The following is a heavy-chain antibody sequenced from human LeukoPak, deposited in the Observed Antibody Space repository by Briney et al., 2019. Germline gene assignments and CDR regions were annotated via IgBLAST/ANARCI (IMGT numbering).Heavy chain of an antibody. CDR3: AKGGGSSWRLAYFDY. Sequence: GGSLRLSCAASGFTFSNYVMNWVRQAPGKGLEGVTFIQKDGGSKFYADSVKGRFTISRDNSKKTVYLQMSSLTIEDTAVYYCAKGGGSSWRLAYFDYWGQGTLVTVSS. D-gene: IGHD6-13*01. J-gene: IGHJ4*02. CDR1: GFTFSNYV. CDR2: IQKDGGSK. V-gene: IGHV3-30*02.